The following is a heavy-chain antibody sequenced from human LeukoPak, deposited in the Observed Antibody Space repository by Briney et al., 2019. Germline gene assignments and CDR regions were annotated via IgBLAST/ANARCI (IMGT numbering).Heavy chain of an antibody. D-gene: IGHD4-23*01. V-gene: IGHV4-31*03. CDR3: ARHYGGNSFDY. J-gene: IGHJ4*02. CDR1: GGSISSGGYY. Sequence: LSETLSLTCTVSGGSISSGGYYWSWIRQHPGKGLEWIGYIYYSGSTYYNPSLKSRVTISVDTSKNQFSLKLSSVTAADTAVYYCARHYGGNSFDYWGQGTLVTVSS. CDR2: IYYSGST.